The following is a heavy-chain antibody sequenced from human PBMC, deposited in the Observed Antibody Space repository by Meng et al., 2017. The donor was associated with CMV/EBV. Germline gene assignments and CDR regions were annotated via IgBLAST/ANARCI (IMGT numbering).Heavy chain of an antibody. CDR3: ARAHTDYYYGMDV. CDR1: GFSLSTSGIR. V-gene: IGHV2-70D*14. Sequence: SGPTLVKPTQTLTLTCTFSGFSLSTSGIRVRWIRQPPGKALEWLERIDWDDDKFYSTSLKTRLTISKDTSKNQVVLTMTNMDPVDTVTYYCARAHTDYYYGMDVWGQGTTVTVSS. J-gene: IGHJ6*02. D-gene: IGHD4-17*01. CDR2: IDWDDDK.